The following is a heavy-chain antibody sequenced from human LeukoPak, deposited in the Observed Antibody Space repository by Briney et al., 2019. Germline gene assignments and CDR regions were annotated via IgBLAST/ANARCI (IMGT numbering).Heavy chain of an antibody. Sequence: GGSLRLSCAASGFTFSSYWMSWVRQAPGKGLEWVSSISSSSSYIYYADSVKGRFTISRDNAKNSLYLQMNSLRAEDTAVYYCARDLDGYNDYFDYWGQGTLVTVSS. CDR3: ARDLDGYNDYFDY. J-gene: IGHJ4*02. CDR2: ISSSSSYI. D-gene: IGHD5-24*01. V-gene: IGHV3-21*01. CDR1: GFTFSSYW.